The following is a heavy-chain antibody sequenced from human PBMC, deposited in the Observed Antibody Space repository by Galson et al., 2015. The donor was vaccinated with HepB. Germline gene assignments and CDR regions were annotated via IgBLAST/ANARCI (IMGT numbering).Heavy chain of an antibody. CDR1: GDSVSTNSAT. J-gene: IGHJ3*02. CDR2: TYYRSRRYD. D-gene: IGHD2-15*01. V-gene: IGHV6-1*01. Sequence: CAISGDSVSTNSATWNWIRQSPSRGLEWLGRTYYRSRRYDDYAVSVKSRITINSDTSKNPFSLQLNSVTPEDTAVYYCARGVDIRGGAFDIWGQGTMVTVSS. CDR3: ARGVDIRGGAFDI.